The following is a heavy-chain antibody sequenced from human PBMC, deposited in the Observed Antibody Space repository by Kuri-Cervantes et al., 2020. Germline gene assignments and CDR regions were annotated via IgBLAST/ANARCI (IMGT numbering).Heavy chain of an antibody. CDR3: ATLRPGPCSSGWYSLGA. Sequence: GESLKISCAASGFTFSSYDMHWVRQATGKGLEWVSAIGTAGDTYYPGSVKGRFTISRENAKNTLYLQMNSLRAEDTAVYYCATLRPGPCSSGWYSLGAWGQGTLVTVSS. CDR2: IGTAGDT. V-gene: IGHV3-13*01. J-gene: IGHJ4*02. D-gene: IGHD6-19*01. CDR1: GFTFSSYD.